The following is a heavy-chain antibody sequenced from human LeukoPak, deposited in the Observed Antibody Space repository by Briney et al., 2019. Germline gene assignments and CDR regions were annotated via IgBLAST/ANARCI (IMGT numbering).Heavy chain of an antibody. V-gene: IGHV1-2*02. CDR1: GYTFTGYY. CDR2: INPNTGET. CDR3: ASYPRYSSTPPFDY. Sequence: GATVKVSCKASGYTFTGYYMHWVRQAPGQGLEWMGWINPNTGETNSAQKFQGRVTMTRGTTINTAYMELTRLTSDDTAVYYCASYPRYSSTPPFDYWGQGTLVTVSS. D-gene: IGHD2-2*01. J-gene: IGHJ4*02.